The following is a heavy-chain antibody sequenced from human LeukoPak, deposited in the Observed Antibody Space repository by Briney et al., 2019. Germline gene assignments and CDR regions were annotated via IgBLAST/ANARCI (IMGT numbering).Heavy chain of an antibody. CDR2: ISYHGRSV. Sequence: GGSLRLSCAASGFTFSNYAMNWVRQAPGNGLEWVAIISYHGRSVDYADSVKGRFTMSRDNSKNTLSLQMNSLRAEDTAVYYCAKDRGYCSGGDCYNQYGMDVWGQGTTVTVSS. V-gene: IGHV3-30-3*02. CDR3: AKDRGYCSGGDCYNQYGMDV. D-gene: IGHD2-15*01. CDR1: GFTFSNYA. J-gene: IGHJ6*02.